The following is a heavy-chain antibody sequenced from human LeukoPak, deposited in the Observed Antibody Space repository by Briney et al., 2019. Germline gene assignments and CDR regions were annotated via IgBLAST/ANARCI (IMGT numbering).Heavy chain of an antibody. Sequence: GGSLRLSCAASGFPFSTYAMSWVRQAPGKGLEWVSVISGSGGDTYYADSVKGRFTISGDNSKNTVYLQMNSLRAEDTAVYYCAKNPDSSGYYYIYFDYWGQGTLVTVSS. CDR3: AKNPDSSGYYYIYFDY. CDR1: GFPFSTYA. V-gene: IGHV3-23*01. CDR2: ISGSGGDT. D-gene: IGHD3-22*01. J-gene: IGHJ4*02.